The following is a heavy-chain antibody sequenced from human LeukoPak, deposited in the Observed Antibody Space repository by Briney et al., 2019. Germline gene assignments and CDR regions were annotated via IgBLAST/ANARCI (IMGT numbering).Heavy chain of an antibody. CDR1: GFTFSSYA. V-gene: IGHV3-23*01. Sequence: GGSLRLSCAASGFTFSSYAMSWVRQAPGKGLEWVTCIRGSGGSTYNADSVKGRFTISRDNSKNTLYLQMNSLRAEDMAVYYCAKDRFGGSYGAFDIWGQGTMVTVSP. J-gene: IGHJ3*02. CDR2: IRGSGGST. CDR3: AKDRFGGSYGAFDI. D-gene: IGHD3-16*01.